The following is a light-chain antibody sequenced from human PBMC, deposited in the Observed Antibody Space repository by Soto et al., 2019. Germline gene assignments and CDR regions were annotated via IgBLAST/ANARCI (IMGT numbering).Light chain of an antibody. CDR3: QQYNSYSFT. CDR1: QTIGSW. Sequence: DIQMTQSPSTLSASVGDRVTLTCRASQTIGSWLAWYQQKPGKAPNLLIYKASSLESGVPSRFSGSGSGTEFTLTISSLQPEDFATYYCQQYNSYSFTFGPGTKVDIK. J-gene: IGKJ3*01. V-gene: IGKV1-5*03. CDR2: KAS.